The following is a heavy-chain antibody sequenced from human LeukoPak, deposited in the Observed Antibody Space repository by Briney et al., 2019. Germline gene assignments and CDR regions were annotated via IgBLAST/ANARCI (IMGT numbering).Heavy chain of an antibody. D-gene: IGHD6-19*01. CDR3: ARDLMQWSSGWGLVTPGWFDP. J-gene: IGHJ5*02. Sequence: PSETLSLTCTVSGGSISSSSYYWGWIRQPPGKGLEWIGSIYYSGSTYYNPSLKSRVTISVDTSKNQFSLKLSSVTAADTAVYYCARDLMQWSSGWGLVTPGWFDPWGQGTLVTVSS. CDR2: IYYSGST. CDR1: GGSISSSSYY. V-gene: IGHV4-39*07.